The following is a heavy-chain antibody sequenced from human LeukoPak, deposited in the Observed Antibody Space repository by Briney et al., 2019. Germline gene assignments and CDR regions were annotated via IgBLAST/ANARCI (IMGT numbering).Heavy chain of an antibody. Sequence: PSETLSLTCTVSGGSISSYYWSWIRQPPGKGLEWIGYIYYSGSTNYNPSLKSRVTISADTSKNQFSLKLSSVTAADTAVYYCARDSDYYGSGNYLDYWGQGTLVTVSS. CDR2: IYYSGST. CDR1: GGSISSYY. D-gene: IGHD3-10*01. V-gene: IGHV4-59*01. J-gene: IGHJ4*02. CDR3: ARDSDYYGSGNYLDY.